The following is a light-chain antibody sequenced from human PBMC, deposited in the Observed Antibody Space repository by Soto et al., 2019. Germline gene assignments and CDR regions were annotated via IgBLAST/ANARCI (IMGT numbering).Light chain of an antibody. CDR1: QGIGVY. Sequence: DIQMTQSPSSLSASLGDRVTITCRASQGIGVYLAWFQQKPGNVPKLLIYAASTFQSGVPSRFSGSGSGTDFTLTSSSLQPADGATYYCQRYIRAPLTFCGGTKVEIK. J-gene: IGKJ4*01. CDR2: AAS. CDR3: QRYIRAPLT. V-gene: IGKV1-27*01.